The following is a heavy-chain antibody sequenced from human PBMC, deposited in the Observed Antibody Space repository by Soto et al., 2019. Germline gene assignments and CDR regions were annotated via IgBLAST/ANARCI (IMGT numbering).Heavy chain of an antibody. CDR2: IWNDGSNE. J-gene: IGHJ4*02. CDR3: ARDQTDSGGYSDS. Sequence: GGSLRLSCEASGFTFSSYGMHWVRQAPGKGLEWVAIIWNDGSNEYYADPVKGRFTISRDNSKNTLYLQVSNLRAEDTAVYFCARDQTDSGGYSDSWGQGTLVTV. CDR1: GFTFSSYG. V-gene: IGHV3-33*01. D-gene: IGHD3-22*01.